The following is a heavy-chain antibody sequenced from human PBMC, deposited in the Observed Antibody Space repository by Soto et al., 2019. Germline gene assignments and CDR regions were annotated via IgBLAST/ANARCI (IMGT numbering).Heavy chain of an antibody. CDR2: INSDGSST. D-gene: IGHD2-2*01. CDR3: GRDGFGYQLLFSDWSDH. V-gene: IGHV3-74*03. J-gene: IGHJ5*02. CDR1: GFRFSSYW. Sequence: GGSLRLSCAASGFRFSSYWMHWVRQAPGKGLVWVSRINSDGSSTTYADSVKGRFTISRDNAKNTVYLQMNSLRAEDTAVYYCGRDGFGYQLLFSDWSDHWGQGTLVTVSS.